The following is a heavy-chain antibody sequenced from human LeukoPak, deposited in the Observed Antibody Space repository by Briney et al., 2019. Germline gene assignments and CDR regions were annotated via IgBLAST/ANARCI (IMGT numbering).Heavy chain of an antibody. D-gene: IGHD1-1*01. CDR1: GGSISSSSYY. CDR3: ARHLHTNPSPLAYLVAFDF. V-gene: IGHV4-39*01. Sequence: PSETLSLTCTVSGGSISSSSYYWGWIRQPPGKGLEWIGSIYYSGSTYYKPSLKSRVTISVDTSKNQFSLTLSSVTAAYTAVYYCARHLHTNPSPLAYLVAFDFWGQGTMVTVSS. CDR2: IYYSGST. J-gene: IGHJ3*01.